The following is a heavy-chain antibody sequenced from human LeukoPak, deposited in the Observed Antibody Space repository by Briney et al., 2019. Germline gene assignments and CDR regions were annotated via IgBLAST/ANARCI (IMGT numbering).Heavy chain of an antibody. CDR3: AREHYDFWSGPGWFVP. J-gene: IGHJ5*02. CDR1: GGSISSYY. Sequence: SETLSLTCTVSGGSISSYYWSWIRQPAGKGLEWIGRIYTSGSTNYNPSLKSRVTMSVDTSKNQFSLKLSSVTAADTAVYYYAREHYDFWSGPGWFVPWGQGTLVTVSS. CDR2: IYTSGST. D-gene: IGHD3-3*01. V-gene: IGHV4-4*07.